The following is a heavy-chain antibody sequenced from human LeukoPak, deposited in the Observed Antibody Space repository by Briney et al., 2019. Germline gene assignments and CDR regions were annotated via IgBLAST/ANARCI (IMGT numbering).Heavy chain of an antibody. CDR3: ARDSVRAGFDP. CDR1: GGSVSDHY. CDR2: ITYSGSA. J-gene: IGHJ5*02. Sequence: PSETLSLTCTVSGGSVSDHYWNWIRQSPGKGLEWIGYITYSGSAKYNPSLKSRATISMDTTKNQFSLRLSSVTAADTAIYYCARDSVRAGFDPWGQGTLVIVSS. V-gene: IGHV4-59*02.